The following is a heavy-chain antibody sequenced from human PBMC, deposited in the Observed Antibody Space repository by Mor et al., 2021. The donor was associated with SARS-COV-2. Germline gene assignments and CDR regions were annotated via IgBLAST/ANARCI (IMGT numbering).Heavy chain of an antibody. J-gene: IGHJ5*02. D-gene: IGHD3-10*01. CDR3: ARVYYGSGSYLGLFDP. V-gene: IGHV4-59*01. Sequence: STNYNPSLKSRETISVDTSKNQFSLKLSSVTAADPAVYYCARVYYGSGSYLGLFDPWGQGTLVTVSS. CDR2: ST.